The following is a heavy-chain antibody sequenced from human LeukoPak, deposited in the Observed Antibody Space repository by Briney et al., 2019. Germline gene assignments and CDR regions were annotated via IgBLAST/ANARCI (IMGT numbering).Heavy chain of an antibody. D-gene: IGHD6-19*01. J-gene: IGHJ3*02. CDR2: IYSGGST. V-gene: IGHV3-53*01. CDR3: ASGNSAVADDAFDI. CDR1: GFTVSSNY. Sequence: PGGSLRLSCAASGFTVSSNYMSWVRQAPGKGLEWVSVIYSGGSTYYADSVKGRFTISRDNSKNTLYFQMNSLRAEDTAVYYCASGNSAVADDAFDIWGQGTMVTVSS.